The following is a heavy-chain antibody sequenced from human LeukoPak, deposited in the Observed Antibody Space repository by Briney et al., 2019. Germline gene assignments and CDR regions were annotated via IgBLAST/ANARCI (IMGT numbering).Heavy chain of an antibody. CDR1: GFTFSSYA. CDR2: ISYDGSNK. D-gene: IGHD3-22*01. CDR3: AGTTYYYDSSGYAY. Sequence: GGSLRLSCAASGFTFSSYAMHWVRQAPGKGLEWVAVISYDGSNKYYADSVKGRFTISRDNSKNTLYLQMNSLRAEDTAVYYCAGTTYYYDSSGYAYWGQGTLVTVS. J-gene: IGHJ4*02. V-gene: IGHV3-30-3*01.